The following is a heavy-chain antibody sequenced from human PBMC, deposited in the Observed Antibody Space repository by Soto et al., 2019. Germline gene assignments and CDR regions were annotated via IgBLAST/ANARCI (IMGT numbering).Heavy chain of an antibody. CDR2: ISNSGDYK. CDR1: GSTFRTYG. CDR3: ARDESAGSSIRY. D-gene: IGHD2-2*01. J-gene: IGHJ4*02. V-gene: IGHV3-21*01. Sequence: EVQVVESGGGLVKPGGSLRLSCTASGSTFRTYGMNWVRQAPGKGLEWVSSISNSGDYKYYADSVQGRFTISRDNAKNSLYLQMNSLRAEDTAVYCCARDESAGSSIRYWGQGILVTVSS.